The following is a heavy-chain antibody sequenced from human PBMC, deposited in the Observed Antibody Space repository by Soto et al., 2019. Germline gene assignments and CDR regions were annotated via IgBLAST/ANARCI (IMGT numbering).Heavy chain of an antibody. D-gene: IGHD6-6*01. J-gene: IGHJ6*02. V-gene: IGHV3-23*01. Sequence: LEWVSAISGSGGSTYYADSGKGRFTISRDNSKNTLYLQMNSLRAEDTAVYYCAKKGYSRSFSSSYGIGVCGQPITV. CDR2: ISGSGGST. CDR3: AKKGYSRSFSSSYGIGV.